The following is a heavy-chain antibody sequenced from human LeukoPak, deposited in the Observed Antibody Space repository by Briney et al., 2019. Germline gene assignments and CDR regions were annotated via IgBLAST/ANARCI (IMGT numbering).Heavy chain of an antibody. J-gene: IGHJ4*02. D-gene: IGHD1-26*01. CDR3: TTDPLGELLKRHFDY. V-gene: IGHV3-7*01. CDR2: IKQDGSEK. Sequence: PGGSLRLSCAASGFTFSSYWMSWVRQAPGKGLEWVANIKQDGSEKYYVDSVKGRFTISRDNAKNSLYLQMNSLRAEDTAVYYCTTDPLGELLKRHFDYWGQGTLVTVSS. CDR1: GFTFSSYW.